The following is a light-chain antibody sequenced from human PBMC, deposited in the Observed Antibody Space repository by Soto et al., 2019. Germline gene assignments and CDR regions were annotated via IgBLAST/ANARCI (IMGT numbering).Light chain of an antibody. CDR3: QQRET. Sequence: DIQMTQSPSTLSGSVGDRVTITCRASQTISSWLAWYQQKPGKAPKLLIYKASTLKSGVPSRFSGSGSGTEFTLTISSLQPEDFATYYCQQRETFGQGTKVDIK. V-gene: IGKV1-5*03. J-gene: IGKJ1*01. CDR2: KAS. CDR1: QTISSW.